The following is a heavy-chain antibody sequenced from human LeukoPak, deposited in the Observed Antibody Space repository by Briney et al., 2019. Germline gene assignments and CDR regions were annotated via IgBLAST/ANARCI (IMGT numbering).Heavy chain of an antibody. CDR3: ARDTITVTTPYFDY. Sequence: ASVKVSCKASGYTFTGYYIDWVRQAPGQGLEWMGWINSDSGGTNYAQKFQGRVTMTRDTSTSIAYMELSSLRSDDTAFYYCARDTITVTTPYFDYWGQGTLVTVPS. V-gene: IGHV1-2*02. J-gene: IGHJ4*02. D-gene: IGHD4-17*01. CDR2: INSDSGGT. CDR1: GYTFTGYY.